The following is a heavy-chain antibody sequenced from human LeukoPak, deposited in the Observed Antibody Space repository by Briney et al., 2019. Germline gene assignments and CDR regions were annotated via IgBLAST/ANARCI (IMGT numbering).Heavy chain of an antibody. J-gene: IGHJ4*02. D-gene: IGHD3-3*01. V-gene: IGHV3-30*18. CDR2: ISYDGSNK. CDR3: AKDKVTIFGVVPYFDY. CDR1: GFSFSHYW. Sequence: GGSLRLSCAASGFSFSHYWMYWVRQAPGKGLEWVAVISYDGSNKYYADSVKGRFTISRDNSKNTLYLQMNSLRAEDTAVYYCAKDKVTIFGVVPYFDYWGQGTLVTVSS.